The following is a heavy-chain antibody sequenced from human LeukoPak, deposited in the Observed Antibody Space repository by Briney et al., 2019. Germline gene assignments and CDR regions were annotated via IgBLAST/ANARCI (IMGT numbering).Heavy chain of an antibody. CDR2: ISGYTGDT. D-gene: IGHD2-15*01. CDR1: GYTFTSYG. J-gene: IGHJ4*02. V-gene: IGHV1-18*01. Sequence: GASVKVSCKASGYTFTSYGIDWVRQAPGQGLEWMGWISGYTGDTKYAQKLQGRVTMTTDTSTSTAYMELRSLTSDDTAVYYCARPTYCSGGNCYHYFDYWGQGTPVTVSS. CDR3: ARPTYCSGGNCYHYFDY.